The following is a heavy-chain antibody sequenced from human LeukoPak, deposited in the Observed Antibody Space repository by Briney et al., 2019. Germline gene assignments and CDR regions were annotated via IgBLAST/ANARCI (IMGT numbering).Heavy chain of an antibody. J-gene: IGHJ4*02. CDR3: TRRRGGYGEGELDY. V-gene: IGHV3-66*04. Sequence: SGGSLRLSCAASGFIASNKYMSWVRQAPGKGLEWVSTIRGDGTTDYADSVKGRFTISRDDSKNTVYLQMDSLRVEDTAVYSCTRRRGGYGEGELDYWGQGTLVTVSS. CDR2: IRGDGTT. D-gene: IGHD4-17*01. CDR1: GFIASNKY.